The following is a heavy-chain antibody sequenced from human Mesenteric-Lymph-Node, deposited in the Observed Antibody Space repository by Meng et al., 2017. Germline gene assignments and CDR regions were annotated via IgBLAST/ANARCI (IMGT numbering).Heavy chain of an antibody. CDR3: ARDRFTTTVTTPPGY. D-gene: IGHD4-17*01. V-gene: IGHV1-2*06. CDR2: INPNSGGT. CDR1: GYTFTGYY. Sequence: ASVKVSCKASGYTFTGYYMHWVRQAPGQGLEWMGRINPNSGGTNYAQKFQGRVSMTRDTSISTAYMDLTGLRSDDTAVYFCARDRFTTTVTTPPGYWGQGTLVTVSS. J-gene: IGHJ4*02.